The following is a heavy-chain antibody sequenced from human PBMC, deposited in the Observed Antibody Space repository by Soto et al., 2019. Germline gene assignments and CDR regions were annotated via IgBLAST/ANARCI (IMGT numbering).Heavy chain of an antibody. V-gene: IGHV4-30-2*01. Sequence: PSETLSLTCAVSGGSFSGGGFSWSWIRQPPGKGLEWIGYILHTGGTQYHPSLKSRVSMSVDKSKNQFSLHLTSVTAADTAVYYCARLQFGEGFDYWGQGALVTV. CDR1: GGSFSGGGFS. J-gene: IGHJ4*02. D-gene: IGHD3-10*01. CDR2: ILHTGGT. CDR3: ARLQFGEGFDY.